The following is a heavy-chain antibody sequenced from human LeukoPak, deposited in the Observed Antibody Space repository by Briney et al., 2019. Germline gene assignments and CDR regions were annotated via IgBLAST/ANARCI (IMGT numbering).Heavy chain of an antibody. V-gene: IGHV3-23*01. D-gene: IGHD3-10*01. CDR2: ISGSGGST. CDR1: GFTFSSHA. CDR3: AKVRLRWFGELLSWGLDTFDI. Sequence: GGSLRLSCGASGFTFSSHAMTWVRQAPGKGLEWVSGISGSGGSTYYADSVRGRFTISRDNSKNTLYLQVNSLRAEDTAVYYCAKVRLRWFGELLSWGLDTFDIWAKGQWSPSLQ. J-gene: IGHJ3*02.